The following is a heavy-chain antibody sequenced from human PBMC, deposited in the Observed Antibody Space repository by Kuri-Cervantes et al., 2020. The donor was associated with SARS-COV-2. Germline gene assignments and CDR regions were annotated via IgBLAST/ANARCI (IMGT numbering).Heavy chain of an antibody. CDR3: ARDPIRGYCSSTSCLPRGVWFDP. CDR2: ILYDGSNK. J-gene: IGHJ5*02. D-gene: IGHD2-2*01. V-gene: IGHV3-30-3*01. Sequence: GESLKISCAASGFTFSSYAMHWVRQAPGKGLEWVAVILYDGSNKYYADSVKGRFTISRDNSKNTLYLQMNSLRAEDTAVYYCARDPIRGYCSSTSCLPRGVWFDPWGQGTLVTVSS. CDR1: GFTFSSYA.